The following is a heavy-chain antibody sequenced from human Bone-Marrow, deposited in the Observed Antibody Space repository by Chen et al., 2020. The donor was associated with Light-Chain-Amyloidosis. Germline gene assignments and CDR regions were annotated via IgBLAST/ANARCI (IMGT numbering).Heavy chain of an antibody. CDR3: ARMSFFETSDALDV. J-gene: IGHJ3*01. D-gene: IGHD3-9*01. Sequence: QVTVKESGPALVKPTQTLTLTCTFSGFSLSSNGMRLNWIRQPPGKALEWLARIDWDGDKYYTPSLETRLTISKDPSKNQVVLTMTNMDPVDTATYYCARMSFFETSDALDVWGQGTMTTVSS. CDR1: GFSLSSNGMR. CDR2: IDWDGDK. V-gene: IGHV2-70*04.